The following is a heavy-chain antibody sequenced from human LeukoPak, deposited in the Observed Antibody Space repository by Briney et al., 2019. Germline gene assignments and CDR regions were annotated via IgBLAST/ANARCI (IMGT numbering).Heavy chain of an antibody. CDR1: GYTFTNYA. CDR3: ARDKAVTTEVTQHFQH. D-gene: IGHD4-23*01. CDR2: ISAYNGYT. J-gene: IGHJ1*01. V-gene: IGHV1-18*01. Sequence: ASVKVSCKTSGYTFTNYALHWVRLAPGQRLEWMGWISAYNGYTDYAQKLQFRVTMTTDTSTSTAYMELRSLRSDDTAVYYYARDKAVTTEVTQHFQHWGQGTLVTVSS.